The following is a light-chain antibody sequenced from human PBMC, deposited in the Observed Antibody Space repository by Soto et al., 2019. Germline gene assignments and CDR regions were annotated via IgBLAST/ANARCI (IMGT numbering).Light chain of an antibody. CDR1: QSVSSY. J-gene: IGKJ5*01. CDR3: QQYGNSAIT. CDR2: DAS. V-gene: IGKV3-11*01. Sequence: IVLSQSPATLSLSPGERATLSCRASQSVSSYLAWYQQKPGQAPRLLIYDASNRATGIPARFSGSGSGTDFTLTISRLEPEDFAVYYCQQYGNSAITFGQGTRLAVK.